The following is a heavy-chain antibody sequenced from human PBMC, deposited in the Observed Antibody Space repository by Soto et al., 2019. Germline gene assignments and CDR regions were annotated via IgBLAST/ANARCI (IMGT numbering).Heavy chain of an antibody. CDR2: ISADNGNT. CDR3: ARSPGYSYGDY. V-gene: IGHV1-18*01. Sequence: ASAKVSCKASGYTFTAHAMQWVRQAPGQGLEWMGWISADNGNTNYAQKLQGRVTMTTDTSTSTAYMELRSLRSDDTAVYYCARSPGYSYGDYWGQGTLVTVSS. D-gene: IGHD5-18*01. CDR1: GYTFTAHA. J-gene: IGHJ4*02.